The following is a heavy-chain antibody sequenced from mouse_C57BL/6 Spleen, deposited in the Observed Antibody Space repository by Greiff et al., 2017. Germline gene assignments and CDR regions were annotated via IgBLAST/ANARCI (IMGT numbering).Heavy chain of an antibody. D-gene: IGHD1-1*01. CDR3: ANPDYCGSSPYAMDY. V-gene: IGHV1-82*01. J-gene: IGHJ4*01. CDR2: IYPGDGDT. Sequence: VQLQQSGPELVKPGASVKISCKASGYAFSSSWLNWVKQRPGQGLEWIGRIYPGDGDTNYNGKFKGKATLTADKSSSTASMQLSSLTSEDSAVYFCANPDYCGSSPYAMDYWGQGTSVTVSS. CDR1: GYAFSSSW.